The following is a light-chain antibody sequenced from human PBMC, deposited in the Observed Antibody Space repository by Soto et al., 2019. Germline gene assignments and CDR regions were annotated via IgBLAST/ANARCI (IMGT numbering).Light chain of an antibody. J-gene: IGLJ2*01. CDR1: SSDVGGYNY. V-gene: IGLV2-8*01. CDR2: EVS. Sequence: LTQPPSASGSPGQSVTISCTGTSSDVGGYNYVSWYQQHPGKAPKLMIYEVSKRPSGVPDRFSGSKSGNTASLTVSGLQAEDEADYYCSSYAGSSNLVFGGGTQLTVL. CDR3: SSYAGSSNLV.